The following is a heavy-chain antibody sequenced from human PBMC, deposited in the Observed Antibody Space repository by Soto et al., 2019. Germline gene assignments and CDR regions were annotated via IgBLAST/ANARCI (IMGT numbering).Heavy chain of an antibody. D-gene: IGHD3-22*01. CDR1: GDSVSGGGYY. V-gene: IGHV4-61*08. CDR3: SRGGHYYHSMI. J-gene: IGHJ4*02. CDR2: ISFTGYT. Sequence: QVQLQESGPGLVKPSETLSLICTVSGDSVSGGGYYWTWIRQPPGKGLEWIGYISFTGYTTYNPSLRSRVTIAMHTSKNQFALKLTSATAADTALYYCSRGGHYYHSMIWGQGTLVTVSS.